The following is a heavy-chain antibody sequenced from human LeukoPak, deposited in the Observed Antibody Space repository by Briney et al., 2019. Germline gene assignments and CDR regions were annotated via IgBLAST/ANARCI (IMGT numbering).Heavy chain of an antibody. CDR2: ISTSGSSK. CDR3: ARDHSVAGTW. J-gene: IGHJ4*02. CDR1: GFTFSSYV. V-gene: IGHV3-48*03. D-gene: IGHD6-19*01. Sequence: GGSLRLSCAASGFTFSSYVMNWVRQAPGKGLEWVSYISTSGSSKYYADSVKGRFTISRDNAKNSLYLQMNSLRAEDTAVYYCARDHSVAGTWWGQGTLVTVSS.